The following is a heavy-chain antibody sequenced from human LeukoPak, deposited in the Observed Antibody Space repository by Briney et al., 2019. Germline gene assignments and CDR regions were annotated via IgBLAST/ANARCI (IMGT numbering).Heavy chain of an antibody. CDR3: ASGSYFDL. V-gene: IGHV4-4*07. D-gene: IGHD3-10*01. J-gene: IGHJ2*01. CDR1: GGSLSIYY. CDR2: IYTSAST. Sequence: PETLSLTCTVSGGSLSIYYWSWVRQPAGKGLEWIGRIYTSASTNYKPSLKSRVTMSVDTSKNQFSLKLSSVTAADADVYYCASGSYFDLWGRGTLVTVSS.